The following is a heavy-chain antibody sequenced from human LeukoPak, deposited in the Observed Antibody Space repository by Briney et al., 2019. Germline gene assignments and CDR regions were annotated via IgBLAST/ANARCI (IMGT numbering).Heavy chain of an antibody. D-gene: IGHD6-13*01. Sequence: PSETLSLTCAVYGGSFSGYYWSWIRQPPGKGLEWIGEINHSGSTNYNPSLKSRVTISVDTSKNQFSPKLSSVTAADTAVYYCARGHVAAAPDYWGQGTLVTVSS. V-gene: IGHV4-34*01. CDR1: GGSFSGYY. CDR3: ARGHVAAAPDY. CDR2: INHSGST. J-gene: IGHJ4*02.